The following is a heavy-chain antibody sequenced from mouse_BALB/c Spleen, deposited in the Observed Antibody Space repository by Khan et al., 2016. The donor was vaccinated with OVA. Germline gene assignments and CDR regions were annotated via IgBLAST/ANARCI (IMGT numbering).Heavy chain of an antibody. V-gene: IGHV9-3-1*01. CDR1: GYTFTNYG. J-gene: IGHJ1*02. CDR3: ARGGYWYFDV. D-gene: IGHD1-1*02. CDR2: INTYTGEP. Sequence: QIQLVQSGPELKKPGETVKISCKASGYTFTNYGMNWVKQAPGKGLKWMGWINTYTGEPTYADDFKGRFVFSLETSASTAYLQINNLKNEDTATYFCARGGYWYFDVWGAGTTVNVSS.